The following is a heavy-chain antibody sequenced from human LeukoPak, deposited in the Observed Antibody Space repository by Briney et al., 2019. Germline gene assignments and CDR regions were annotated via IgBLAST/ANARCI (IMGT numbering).Heavy chain of an antibody. CDR2: INPNSGGT. J-gene: IGHJ4*02. Sequence: APLKVSCKASVYTFTGYYMYWVRQAPGQTLEWMGWINPNSGGTNYAQKFQCRVTMTRDTSISTAYMELSRLRSDDTAVYYCARDLRTAMVDYWGQGTLVTVSS. CDR1: VYTFTGYY. CDR3: ARDLRTAMVDY. D-gene: IGHD5-18*01. V-gene: IGHV1-2*02.